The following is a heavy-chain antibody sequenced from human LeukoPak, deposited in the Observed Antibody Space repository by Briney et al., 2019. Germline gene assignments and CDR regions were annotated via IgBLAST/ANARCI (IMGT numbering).Heavy chain of an antibody. CDR3: ARDYLAGDIVLMVYAIDGGIDY. V-gene: IGHV4-34*01. D-gene: IGHD2-8*01. CDR1: GGSFSGYY. J-gene: IGHJ4*02. Sequence: SETLSLTCAVYGGSFSGYYWSWIRQPPGKGLEWIGEINHSGSTNYNPSLKSRVTISVDTSKNQFSLKLSSVTAADTAVYYCARDYLAGDIVLMVYAIDGGIDYWGQGTLVTVSS. CDR2: INHSGST.